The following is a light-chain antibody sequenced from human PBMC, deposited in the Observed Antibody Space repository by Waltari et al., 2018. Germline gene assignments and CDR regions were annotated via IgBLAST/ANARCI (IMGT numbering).Light chain of an antibody. CDR3: CSYAGHSTYV. CDR1: SSDVGTYTL. J-gene: IGLJ1*01. CDR2: EVS. V-gene: IGLV2-23*02. Sequence: QSALTQPASVSGSPGQSITIPCTGTSSDVGTYTLVSCYHQHPAKAPNLMIYEVSQRPSGVSNRFSGSKSGNTASLTISGLQPEDETDYYCCSYAGHSTYVFGTGTKVTVL.